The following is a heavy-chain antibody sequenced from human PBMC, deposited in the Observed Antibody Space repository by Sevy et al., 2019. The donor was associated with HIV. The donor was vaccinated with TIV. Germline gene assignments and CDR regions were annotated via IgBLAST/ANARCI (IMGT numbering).Heavy chain of an antibody. Sequence: GGSLRLSCAASGFTFSKYSMSWVRQPPGKGLEWVSTLSFGCGEINYADSVKGRFTISRDNSKSSVYLQMNNLGPEDTALYYWAGEGCTKPHDYWGQGTLVTVSS. CDR1: GFTFSKYS. CDR3: AGEGCTKPHDY. J-gene: IGHJ4*02. D-gene: IGHD2-8*01. V-gene: IGHV3-23*01. CDR2: LSFGCGEI.